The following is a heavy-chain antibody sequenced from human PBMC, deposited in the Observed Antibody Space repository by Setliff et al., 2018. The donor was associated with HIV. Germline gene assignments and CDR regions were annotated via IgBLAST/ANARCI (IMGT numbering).Heavy chain of an antibody. D-gene: IGHD2-8*02. Sequence: SETLSLTCAVYGGSFSGYYWSWIRQPPGKGLEWIGEINYSGSTNYNPSLKSRVTISVDTSKNQFSLRLTSVTAADTAVYYCARGSSTYWYSIFRNYYYHMDVWGKGTTVTVSS. J-gene: IGHJ6*03. CDR3: ARGSSTYWYSIFRNYYYHMDV. CDR2: INYSGST. V-gene: IGHV4-34*01. CDR1: GGSFSGYY.